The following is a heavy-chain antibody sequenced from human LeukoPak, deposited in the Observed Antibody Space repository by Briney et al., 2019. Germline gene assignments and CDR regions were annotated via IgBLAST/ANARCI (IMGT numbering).Heavy chain of an antibody. D-gene: IGHD2-2*01. V-gene: IGHV3-23*01. CDR1: GFTFSSHA. J-gene: IGHJ4*02. Sequence: GGSLRLSCAASGFTFSSHAMSWVRQAPGKGLEWVSTISGSGGSMYYADSVKGRFTISRDNFKSTLYLQMNSLRAEDTAVYYCAKGLTWDSTSCSDWGQGTLVTVSS. CDR3: AKGLTWDSTSCSD. CDR2: ISGSGGSM.